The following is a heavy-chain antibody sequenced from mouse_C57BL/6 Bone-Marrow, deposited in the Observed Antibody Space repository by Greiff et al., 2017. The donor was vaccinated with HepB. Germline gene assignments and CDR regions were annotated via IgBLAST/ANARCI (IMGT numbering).Heavy chain of an antibody. Sequence: VQLQQSGTVLARPGASVKMSCKTSGYTFTSYWMHWVKQRPGQGLEWIGAIYPGNSDTSYNQKFKGKAKLTAVTSASTAYMELSSLTNEDSAVYYCIHVAWFAYGGQGTLVTVSA. CDR2: IYPGNSDT. CDR3: IHVAWFAY. V-gene: IGHV1-5*01. CDR1: GYTFTSYW. J-gene: IGHJ3*01.